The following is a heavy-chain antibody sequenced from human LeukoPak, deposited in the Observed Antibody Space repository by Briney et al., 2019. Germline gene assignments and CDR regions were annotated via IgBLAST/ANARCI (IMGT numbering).Heavy chain of an antibody. D-gene: IGHD3-16*02. V-gene: IGHV1-18*01. CDR1: VYTFTSYG. J-gene: IGHJ4*02. CDR2: ISAYNGNT. CDR3: ARVPSYRPLDY. Sequence: APVTVSCKASVYTFTSYGISWVRQAPGQGLEWMGWISAYNGNTNYAQKLQGRVTLTTDTSTSTAYMELRSLRSDDTAVYYCARVPSYRPLDYWGQGTLVTVSS.